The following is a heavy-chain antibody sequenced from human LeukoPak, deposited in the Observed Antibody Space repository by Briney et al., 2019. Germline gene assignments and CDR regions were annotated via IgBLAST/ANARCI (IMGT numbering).Heavy chain of an antibody. D-gene: IGHD3-16*01. CDR3: AKDRDDYVWGSYLGAFDI. CDR1: GFTFSSYT. Sequence: GGSLRLSCAASGFTFSSYTMNWVRQAPGKGLEWVSLISGSGGSTYYADSVKGRFTISRDNSKNTLYLQMNSLRAEDTAVFYCAKDRDDYVWGSYLGAFDIWGQGTMVTVSS. V-gene: IGHV3-23*01. CDR2: ISGSGGST. J-gene: IGHJ3*02.